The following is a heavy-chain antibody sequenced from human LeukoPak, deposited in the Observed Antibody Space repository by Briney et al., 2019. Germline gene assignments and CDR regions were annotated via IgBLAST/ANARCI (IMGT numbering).Heavy chain of an antibody. J-gene: IGHJ4*02. CDR3: ARDQASVLRFLEWLFGY. Sequence: ASVKVSCKASGYTFTSYYMHWVRQAPGQGLEWMGIINPSGGSTSYAQKFQGRVTMTRDTSTSTVYMELSSLRSDDTAVYYCARDQASVLRFLEWLFGYWGQGTLVTVSS. D-gene: IGHD3-3*01. CDR2: INPSGGST. V-gene: IGHV1-46*01. CDR1: GYTFTSYY.